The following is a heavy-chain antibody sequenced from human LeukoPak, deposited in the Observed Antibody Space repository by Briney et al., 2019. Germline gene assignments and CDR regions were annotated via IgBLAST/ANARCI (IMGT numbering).Heavy chain of an antibody. J-gene: IGHJ5*02. CDR2: ISSSSSYI. CDR1: GFTFSSYS. Sequence: GGSLRLSCAASGFTFSSYSMNWVRQAPGKGLEWVSSISSSSSYIYYADSVKGRFTISRDNAKNSLYLQMNSLRAEDTAVYYCASYRRGNWFDPWGQGTLVTVSS. V-gene: IGHV3-21*01. D-gene: IGHD4-11*01. CDR3: ASYRRGNWFDP.